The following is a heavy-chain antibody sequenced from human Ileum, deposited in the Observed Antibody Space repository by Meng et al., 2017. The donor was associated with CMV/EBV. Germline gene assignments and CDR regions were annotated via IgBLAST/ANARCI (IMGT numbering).Heavy chain of an antibody. J-gene: IGHJ5*02. V-gene: IGHV4-34*01. D-gene: IGHD5-24*01. CDR2: VHPNVTN. CDR3: SRGADAYKSGRS. CDR1: GESFSKYH. Sequence: QRSAPSLLKPLSHQSFTCAFHGESFSKYHWSSSRHSEWKGLALIWDVHPNVTNYYNPCLNRRGTMSVDTAKNQFSLNLSSVTAADTAVYYCSRGADAYKSGRSWGQGTLVTVSS.